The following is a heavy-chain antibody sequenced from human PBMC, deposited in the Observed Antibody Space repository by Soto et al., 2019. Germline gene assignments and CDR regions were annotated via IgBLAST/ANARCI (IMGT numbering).Heavy chain of an antibody. J-gene: IGHJ4*02. D-gene: IGHD6-13*01. CDR3: ARLTAAGGVDQFDY. Sequence: EAQLEESGGGLVQPGGSLRLSCAASGFTFGTYWMTWVRQAPGRGLEWVANIKEDGSELYQVDSVKGRFTFSRDNAKKTLFLQMNSLRVEDTAVYYCARLTAAGGVDQFDYWGQGTLVTVSS. CDR1: GFTFGTYW. CDR2: IKEDGSEL. V-gene: IGHV3-7*05.